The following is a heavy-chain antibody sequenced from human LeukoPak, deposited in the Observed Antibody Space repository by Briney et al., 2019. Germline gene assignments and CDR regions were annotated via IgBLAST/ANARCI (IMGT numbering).Heavy chain of an antibody. Sequence: PGGSLRLSCAASGFTFSSYGMHWVRQAPGNGLEGVAVIWYDGSSKYYADSVKGRFTISRYNSKNTLYLQMNSLRAEDTAVYYCARDYGELESQLYWGQGTLVTVSS. CDR3: ARDYGELESQLY. V-gene: IGHV3-33*01. J-gene: IGHJ4*02. D-gene: IGHD1-1*01. CDR2: IWYDGSSK. CDR1: GFTFSSYG.